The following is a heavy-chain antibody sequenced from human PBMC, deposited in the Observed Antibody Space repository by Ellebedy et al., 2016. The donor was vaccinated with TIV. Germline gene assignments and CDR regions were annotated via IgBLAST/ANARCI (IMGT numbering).Heavy chain of an antibody. V-gene: IGHV1-8*01. CDR3: ARTTRLVRGVIEFDP. D-gene: IGHD3-10*01. J-gene: IGHJ5*02. CDR1: GYTFTSYD. CDR2: MNPNSDNT. Sequence: ASVKVSCXASGYTFTSYDINWVRQATGQGLEWMGWMNPNSDNTGYAQKFQGRVTMTRNTSISTAYMELSSLRSEDTAVYYCARTTRLVRGVIEFDPWGQGTLVTVSS.